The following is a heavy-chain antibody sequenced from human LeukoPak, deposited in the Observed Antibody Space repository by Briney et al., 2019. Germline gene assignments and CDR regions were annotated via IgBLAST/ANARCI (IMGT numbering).Heavy chain of an antibody. CDR2: IYHSGST. J-gene: IGHJ4*02. Sequence: SETLSLTCTVSGYSNSRDYYWGWMRQPPGKGLEWIGSIYHSGSTYYNPSLKSRVTISVDTSKNQFSLKLSSVTAADTAVYYCARGGGYAWNDYWGQGTLVTVSS. V-gene: IGHV4-38-2*02. CDR1: GYSNSRDYY. D-gene: IGHD5-12*01. CDR3: ARGGGYAWNDY.